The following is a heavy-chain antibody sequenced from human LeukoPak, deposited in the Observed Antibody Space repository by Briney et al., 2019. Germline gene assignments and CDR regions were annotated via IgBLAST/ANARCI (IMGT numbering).Heavy chain of an antibody. CDR1: GGSISSYY. J-gene: IGHJ3*02. V-gene: IGHV4-59*01. CDR3: ARPRMVGATYDAFDI. Sequence: SETLSLTCTVSGGSISSYYWSWIRQPPGKGLEWIGYIYYRGSTNYNPSLKSRVTISVDTSKNQFSLKLSSVTAADTAVYYCARPRMVGATYDAFDIWGQGTMVTVSS. CDR2: IYYRGST. D-gene: IGHD1-26*01.